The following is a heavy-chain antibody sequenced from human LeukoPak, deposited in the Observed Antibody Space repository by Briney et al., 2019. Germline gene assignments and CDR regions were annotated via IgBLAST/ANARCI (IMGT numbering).Heavy chain of an antibody. J-gene: IGHJ1*01. V-gene: IGHV3-11*01. CDR2: ISYSGAAI. D-gene: IGHD3-10*01. CDR3: ARPSLTMIRGVSRYFQY. Sequence: GGSLRLSCAASGFTFNDYYMTWIRQAPGKGLEWVSHISYSGAAIYTDSVKGRFTISRDNAKNSLYLQMNSLRAEDTAVYYCARPSLTMIRGVSRYFQYWARAPWSPSPQ. CDR1: GFTFNDYY.